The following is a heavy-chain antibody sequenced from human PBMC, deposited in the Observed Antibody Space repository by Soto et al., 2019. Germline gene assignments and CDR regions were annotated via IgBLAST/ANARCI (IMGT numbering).Heavy chain of an antibody. CDR2: INPNSGGT. V-gene: IGHV1-2*02. Sequence: ASVKVSCKASGSTFTGYYIHWVRQAPGQGLEWMGWINPNSGGTNYAQKFQGRVTITRDTSASTAYMELSSLRSEDTAVYYCATHPTYYYGSGSYNSYYGMDVWGQGTTVTVSS. CDR3: ATHPTYYYGSGSYNSYYGMDV. D-gene: IGHD3-10*01. J-gene: IGHJ6*02. CDR1: GSTFTGYY.